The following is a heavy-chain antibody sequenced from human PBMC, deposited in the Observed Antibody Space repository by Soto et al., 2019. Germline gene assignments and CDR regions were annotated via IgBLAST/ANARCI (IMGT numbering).Heavy chain of an antibody. D-gene: IGHD3-22*01. CDR2: IYYSGST. CDR1: GGSISSYY. V-gene: IGHV4-59*01. J-gene: IGHJ5*02. CDR3: ARDYYDSSGFGWFDP. Sequence: QVQLQESGPGLVKPSETLSLTCTVSGGSISSYYWSWIRQPPGKGLEWIGYIYYSGSTNYNPSLTRRVTISVDTSKCQFALKLSSVTAADTAVYYCARDYYDSSGFGWFDPWGQGTLVTVSS.